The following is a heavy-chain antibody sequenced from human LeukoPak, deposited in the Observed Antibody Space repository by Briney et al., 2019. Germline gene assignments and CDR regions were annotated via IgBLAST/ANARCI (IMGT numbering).Heavy chain of an antibody. D-gene: IGHD1-7*01. Sequence: SGPTLVKPTQTLTLTCTFSGFSLSTSEVGVGWIRQPPGKALEWLALIYWDDGKRYSPSLKSRLTVTKDTSKNQVVLTMTNMDPVDTAAYYCARSNWDYYFDYWGQGTLVTVSS. CDR3: ARSNWDYYFDY. CDR1: GFSLSTSEVG. J-gene: IGHJ4*02. CDR2: IYWDDGK. V-gene: IGHV2-5*02.